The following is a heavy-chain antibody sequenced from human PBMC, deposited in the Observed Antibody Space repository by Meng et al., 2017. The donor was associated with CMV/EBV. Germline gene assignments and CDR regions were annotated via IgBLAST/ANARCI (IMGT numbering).Heavy chain of an antibody. CDR3: AWQYSGLKREIDD. D-gene: IGHD5-12*01. CDR1: GFIFSSYE. J-gene: IGHJ4*02. CDR2: ISSSGSTI. V-gene: IGHV3-48*03. Sequence: GGSLSLSCAASGFIFSSYEMNWVRQPPGKGMEWVSYISSSGSTIYYADSVKGRFTISRDNAKNSLYLQMNSLRAEDTAVYYCAWQYSGLKREIDDWGQGTLVTVSS.